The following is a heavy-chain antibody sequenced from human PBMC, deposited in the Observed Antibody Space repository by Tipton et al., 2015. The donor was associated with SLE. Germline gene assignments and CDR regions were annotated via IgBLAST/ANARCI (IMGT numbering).Heavy chain of an antibody. J-gene: IGHJ6*03. V-gene: IGHV4-59*11. D-gene: IGHD3-10*01. Sequence: TLSLTCSVSGASISGHFCSWIRQAPGKGLEWIGYSDDIGSTNYNPSLKSRVTISVDTSKNQFSLKLSSVTAADTAVYYCARVRWMRVPPSHFHYSMDVWGKGTSVIVSS. CDR1: GASISGHF. CDR3: ARVRWMRVPPSHFHYSMDV. CDR2: SDDIGST.